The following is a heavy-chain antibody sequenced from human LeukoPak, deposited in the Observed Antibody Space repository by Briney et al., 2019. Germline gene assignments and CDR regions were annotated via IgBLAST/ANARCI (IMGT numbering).Heavy chain of an antibody. D-gene: IGHD6-13*01. CDR3: ARGSSYSSSWYFDYYYYYMDV. J-gene: IGHJ6*03. CDR2: ISAYNGNT. Sequence: ASVKVSCKASGYTFTSYGISWVRQAPGQGLEGMGWISAYNGNTNYAQKLQGGVTMTTDTSTSTAYMELRSLRSDDTAVYYCARGSSYSSSWYFDYYYYYMDVWGKGTTVTVSS. CDR1: GYTFTSYG. V-gene: IGHV1-18*01.